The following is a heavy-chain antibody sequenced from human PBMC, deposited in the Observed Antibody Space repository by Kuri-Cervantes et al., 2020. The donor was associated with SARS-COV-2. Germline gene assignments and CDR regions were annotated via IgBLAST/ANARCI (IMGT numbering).Heavy chain of an antibody. J-gene: IGHJ3*01. V-gene: IGHV3-7*03. CDR1: GSIFSGYC. Sequence: GGSLRLSCAASGSIFSGYCMTWVRQAPGKGLEWVANIKQDGSEEYYVDSVKGRFTISRDNAKNSLYLQMNSLRAEDTAVYYCAREDSGTNDAFDFWGQGATVTVSS. D-gene: IGHD3-10*01. CDR2: IKQDGSEE. CDR3: AREDSGTNDAFDF.